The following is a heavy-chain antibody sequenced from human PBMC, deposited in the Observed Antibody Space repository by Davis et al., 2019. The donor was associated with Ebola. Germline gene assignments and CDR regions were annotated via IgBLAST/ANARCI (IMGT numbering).Heavy chain of an antibody. CDR1: GFTFSSYS. V-gene: IGHV3-21*01. J-gene: IGHJ4*02. CDR3: ARGGPLLWFGELSPPFDY. CDR2: ISSDSDYI. D-gene: IGHD3-10*01. Sequence: GESLKISCAASGFTFSSYSMNWVRQAPGKGLEWVSSISSDSDYIYYADSAKGRFTISRDNAKNSLYLQMNSLRAEDTAVYYCARGGPLLWFGELSPPFDYWGQGTLVTVSS.